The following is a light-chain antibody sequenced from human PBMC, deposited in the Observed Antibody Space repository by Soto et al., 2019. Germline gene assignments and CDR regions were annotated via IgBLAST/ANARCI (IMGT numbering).Light chain of an antibody. V-gene: IGKV4-1*01. CDR1: QSVLWRSYSKNY. CDR2: WAS. CDR3: QQYYESRYN. J-gene: IGKJ2*01. Sequence: DIVMTHSPDSLAVSLGERATLNGKSSQSVLWRSYSKNYLAWYQQKPGQPPKLLIYWASTRASGVPDRFSGSGSGTDFTLTINSLQAEDVAVYYCQQYYESRYNFGQGTKLEIK.